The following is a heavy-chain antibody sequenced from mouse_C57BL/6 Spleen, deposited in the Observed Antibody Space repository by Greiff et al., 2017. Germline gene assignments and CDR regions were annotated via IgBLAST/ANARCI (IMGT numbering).Heavy chain of an antibody. Sequence: QVQLQQPGAELVMPGASVKLSCKASGYTFTSYWMHWVKQRPGQGLEWIGEIDPSDSYTNYNQKFKGKSTLTVDKSSSTAYMQLSSLTSEDSAVYYCARDYYCRQGCAYGGQGTSLTVSA. D-gene: IGHD2-1*01. CDR1: GYTFTSYW. CDR2: IDPSDSYT. J-gene: IGHJ3*01. CDR3: ARDYYCRQGCAY. V-gene: IGHV1-69*01.